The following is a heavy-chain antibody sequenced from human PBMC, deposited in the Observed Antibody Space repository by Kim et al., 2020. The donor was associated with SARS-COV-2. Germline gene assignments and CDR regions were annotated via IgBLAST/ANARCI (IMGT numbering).Heavy chain of an antibody. CDR3: ARGAGIQLWLEDAFDI. Sequence: GGSLRLSCAASGFTFSDYYMSWIRQAPGKGLEWVSYISSSGSTIYYADSVKGRFTISRDNAKNSLYLQMNSLRAEDTAVYYCARGAGIQLWLEDAFDIWGQGTMVTVSS. V-gene: IGHV3-11*01. D-gene: IGHD5-18*01. J-gene: IGHJ3*02. CDR1: GFTFSDYY. CDR2: ISSSGSTI.